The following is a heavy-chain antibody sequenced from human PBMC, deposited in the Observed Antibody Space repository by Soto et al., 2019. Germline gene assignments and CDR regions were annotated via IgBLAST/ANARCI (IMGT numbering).Heavy chain of an antibody. V-gene: IGHV1-2*04. CDR2: INPNSGGT. J-gene: IGHJ4*02. Sequence: QVQLVQSGAEVKKPGASVKVSCKASGYTFTGYYMHWVRQAPGQGLEWMGWINPNSGGTNYAQKFQGWVTMTRDTSISTAYMELSRLRSDDTAVYYCARASDLLWFGDRSPDYFDYWGQGTLVTVSS. D-gene: IGHD3-10*01. CDR1: GYTFTGYY. CDR3: ARASDLLWFGDRSPDYFDY.